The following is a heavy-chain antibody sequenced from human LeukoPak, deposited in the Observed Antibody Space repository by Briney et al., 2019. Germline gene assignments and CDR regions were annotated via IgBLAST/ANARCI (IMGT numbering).Heavy chain of an antibody. D-gene: IGHD2-2*01. CDR1: GGSINSSNW. J-gene: IGHJ4*02. V-gene: IGHV4-4*02. CDR3: ARTSSTSRTYFDY. Sequence: SGTLSLTCAVSGGSINSSNWWSWVRQPPGKGLEWIGEIYHSGSTNYNPSLKSRVTISVDKSKNQFSLKLSSVTAADTAAYYCARTSSTSRTYFDYWGQETLVTVSS. CDR2: IYHSGST.